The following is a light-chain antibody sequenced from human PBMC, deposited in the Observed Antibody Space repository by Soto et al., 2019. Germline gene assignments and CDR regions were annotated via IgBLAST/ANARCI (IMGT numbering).Light chain of an antibody. CDR1: RSDVGGYDY. Sequence: QSALTQPPSASGSPGQSVTISCTGTRSDVGGYDYVSWYQQHPGQAPKLMIFEVSQRPSGVPDRFSGSKSGNTASLTVSALQAEDEADYYCSSYTSSSTRVFGTGTQLTVL. CDR2: EVS. V-gene: IGLV2-8*01. J-gene: IGLJ1*01. CDR3: SSYTSSSTRV.